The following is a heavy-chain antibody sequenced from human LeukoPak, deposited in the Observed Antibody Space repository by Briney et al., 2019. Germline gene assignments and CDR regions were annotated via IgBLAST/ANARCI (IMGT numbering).Heavy chain of an antibody. V-gene: IGHV1-18*01. CDR1: GYTFTSYG. CDR3: ASDSAAAGHYYYYYMDV. Sequence: ASVKVSCKASGYTFTSYGISWVRQAPGQGLEWMGWISAYNGNTNYAQKLQGRVTMTTDTSTSTAYMELSSLRSEDTAVYYCASDSAAAGHYYYYYMDVWGKGTTVTVSS. J-gene: IGHJ6*03. CDR2: ISAYNGNT. D-gene: IGHD6-13*01.